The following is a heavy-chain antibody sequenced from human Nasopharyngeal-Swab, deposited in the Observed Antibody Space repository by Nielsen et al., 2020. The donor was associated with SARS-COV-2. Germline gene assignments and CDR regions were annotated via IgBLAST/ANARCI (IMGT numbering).Heavy chain of an antibody. CDR3: ARASYRGYYYMDV. V-gene: IGHV3-74*01. CDR2: INTDGSST. Sequence: WIRRPPGKGLLWVSRINTDGSSTPCADSVKGRFTISRDNAKNTLYLQMNSLRAEDTAVYYCARASYRGYYYMDVWGKGTTVTVSS. D-gene: IGHD1-26*01. J-gene: IGHJ6*03.